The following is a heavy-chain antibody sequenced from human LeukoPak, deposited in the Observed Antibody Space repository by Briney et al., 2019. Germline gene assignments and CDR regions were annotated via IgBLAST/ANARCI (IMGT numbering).Heavy chain of an antibody. CDR1: GFTFSSYA. CDR2: ISYDGSNK. CDR3: ARGRGGDGYNWLCYFDY. D-gene: IGHD5-24*01. J-gene: IGHJ4*02. Sequence: PGGSLRLSCAASGFTFSSYAMHWVRQAPGKGLDWVAVISYDGSNKYYADSVKGRFTISRDNSKNTLYLQMNSLRSEDTAVYYCARGRGGDGYNWLCYFDYWGQGTLVTVSS. V-gene: IGHV3-30-3*01.